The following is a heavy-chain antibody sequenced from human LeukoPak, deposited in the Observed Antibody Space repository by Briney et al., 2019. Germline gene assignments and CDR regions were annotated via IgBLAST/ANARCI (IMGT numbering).Heavy chain of an antibody. Sequence: SGPTLVKPTQTLTLTCTFSGFSLSTTGVGVSWIRQPPGKALEWLALIYWDDDKRYSPSLKSRLTITKDTSKNQVVLTMTNMDPVDTATYYCAHRRYFDWLLYRRAPFDPWGQGTLVTVSS. J-gene: IGHJ5*02. D-gene: IGHD3-9*01. CDR1: GFSLSTTGVG. CDR3: AHRRYFDWLLYRRAPFDP. V-gene: IGHV2-5*02. CDR2: IYWDDDK.